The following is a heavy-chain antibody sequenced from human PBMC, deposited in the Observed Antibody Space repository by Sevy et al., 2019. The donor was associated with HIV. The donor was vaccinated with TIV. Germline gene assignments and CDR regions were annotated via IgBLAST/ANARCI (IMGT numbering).Heavy chain of an antibody. CDR1: GFPFSSYD. Sequence: GGSLRLSCTASGFPFSSYDMNWVRQAPGQGLEWISSISSSSNFVYQADSVKGRFTISRDNAKNSLFLQMNSLTVEDTAVYYCARDRGVPRTRGSYQYGMDVWGQGTTVNVSS. D-gene: IGHD3-16*01. J-gene: IGHJ6*02. V-gene: IGHV3-21*06. CDR2: ISSSSNFV. CDR3: ARDRGVPRTRGSYQYGMDV.